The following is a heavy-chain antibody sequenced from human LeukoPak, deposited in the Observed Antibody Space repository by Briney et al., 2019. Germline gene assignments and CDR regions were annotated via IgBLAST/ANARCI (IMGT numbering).Heavy chain of an antibody. D-gene: IGHD3-22*01. J-gene: IGHJ4*02. V-gene: IGHV4-34*01. CDR1: GGSFSGYY. Sequence: PSETLSLTCAVYGGSFSGYYWSWIRQPPGKGLEWIGEINHSGSTNYNPSLKSRVTISVDTSKNQFSLKLSSVTAADTAVYYCARGYYYDSSGHPFPYYFDYWGQGTLVTVSS. CDR3: ARGYYYDSSGHPFPYYFDY. CDR2: INHSGST.